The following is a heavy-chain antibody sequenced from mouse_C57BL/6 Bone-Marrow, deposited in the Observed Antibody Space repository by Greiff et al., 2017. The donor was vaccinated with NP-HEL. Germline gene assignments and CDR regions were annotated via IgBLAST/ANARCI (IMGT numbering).Heavy chain of an antibody. D-gene: IGHD2-2*01. CDR2: INPNNGGT. CDR1: GYTFTDYY. CDR3: ARGDLLWLRAPYFDY. V-gene: IGHV1-26*01. J-gene: IGHJ2*01. Sequence: EVQLQQSGPELVKPGASVKISCKASGYTFTDYYMNWVKQSHGKSLEWIGDINPNNGGTSYNQKFKGKATLTVDKSSSTAYMELRSLTSEDSAVYYCARGDLLWLRAPYFDYWGQGTTLTVSS.